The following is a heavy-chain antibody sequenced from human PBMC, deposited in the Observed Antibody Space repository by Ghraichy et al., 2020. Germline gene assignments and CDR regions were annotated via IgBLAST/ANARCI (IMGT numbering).Heavy chain of an antibody. CDR2: ISSSGSYI. Sequence: GGSLRLSCAASGFTFSSYSMNWVRQAPGKGLEWVSSISSSGSYIYYADSVKGRFTISRDNAKNSLYLQMNSLRAEDTAVYYCARGGLGVVGATRYWGQGSLVT. V-gene: IGHV3-21*01. CDR3: ARGGLGVVGATRY. CDR1: GFTFSSYS. J-gene: IGHJ4*02. D-gene: IGHD1-26*01.